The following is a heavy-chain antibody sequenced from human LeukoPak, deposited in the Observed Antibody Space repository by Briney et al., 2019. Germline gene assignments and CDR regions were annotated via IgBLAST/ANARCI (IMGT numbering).Heavy chain of an antibody. J-gene: IGHJ3*02. CDR1: GGSISSSSYY. Sequence: KPSETLSLTCTVSGGSISSSSYYWGWIRQPPGKGLEWIGSIYYSGSTYYNPSLKSRVTISVDTSKNQFSLKLSSVTAADTAVYYCARRPMVYGSDAFDIWGQGTMVTVSS. D-gene: IGHD3-10*01. CDR2: IYYSGST. V-gene: IGHV4-39*01. CDR3: ARRPMVYGSDAFDI.